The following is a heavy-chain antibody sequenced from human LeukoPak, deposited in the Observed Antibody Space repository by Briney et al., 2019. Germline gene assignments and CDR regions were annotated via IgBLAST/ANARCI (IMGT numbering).Heavy chain of an antibody. Sequence: NTSETLSLTCTVSGGSISSYYWSWIRQPPGKGLEWIGYIYYSGSTNYNPSLKSRVTISVDTSKNQSSLKLSSVTAADTAVYYCARVVGDSSSWGPCWFDPWGQGTLVTVSS. J-gene: IGHJ5*02. V-gene: IGHV4-59*01. D-gene: IGHD6-13*01. CDR1: GGSISSYY. CDR2: IYYSGST. CDR3: ARVVGDSSSWGPCWFDP.